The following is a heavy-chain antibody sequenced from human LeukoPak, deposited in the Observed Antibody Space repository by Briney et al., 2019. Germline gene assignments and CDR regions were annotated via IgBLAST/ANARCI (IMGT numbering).Heavy chain of an antibody. CDR3: ARGPPKQLWLLGGNWFDP. Sequence: ASVKVSCKASGYTFTSYDINWVRQATGQGLEWMGWMSPNSGNTGFTQKFQGRVTITRNTSISTAYMELSSLGSEDTAVYYCARGPPKQLWLLGGNWFDPWGQGTLVTVSS. CDR1: GYTFTSYD. J-gene: IGHJ5*02. D-gene: IGHD5-18*01. V-gene: IGHV1-8*03. CDR2: MSPNSGNT.